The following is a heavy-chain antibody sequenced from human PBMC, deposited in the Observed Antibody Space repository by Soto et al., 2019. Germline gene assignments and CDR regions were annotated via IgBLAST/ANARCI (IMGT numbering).Heavy chain of an antibody. D-gene: IGHD5-12*01. J-gene: IGHJ3*02. CDR3: ARQGYHAIVDAFDI. CDR1: GGSISSSSYY. V-gene: IGHV4-39*01. CDR2: IYYSGST. Sequence: SETLSLTCTVSGGSISSSSYYWGWIRQPPGKGLEWIGCIYYSGSTYYNPSLKSRVTISVDTSKNQFSLKLGSVTAAATAVYYCARQGYHAIVDAFDIWGQGTMVTVSS.